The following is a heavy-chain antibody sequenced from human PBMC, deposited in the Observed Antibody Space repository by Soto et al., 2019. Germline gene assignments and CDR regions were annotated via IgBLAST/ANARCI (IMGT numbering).Heavy chain of an antibody. J-gene: IGHJ4*02. CDR2: IYASGRT. Sequence: QVQLQESGPGLVRPSETLSLTCSVSGGSISGYYWSWIRQPAGKGLEWVRRIYASGRTNYAPSLQSRVTLSLDTSENQFSLRLISVTAADTAIYYCARGEIRGYDYWGQGTLVTVS. CDR3: ARGEIRGYDY. D-gene: IGHD3-22*01. V-gene: IGHV4-4*07. CDR1: GGSISGYY.